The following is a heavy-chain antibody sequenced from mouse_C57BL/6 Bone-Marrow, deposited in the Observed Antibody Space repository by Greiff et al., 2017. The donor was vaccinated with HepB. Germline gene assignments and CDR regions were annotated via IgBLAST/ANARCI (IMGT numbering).Heavy chain of an antibody. CDR2: IYPGDGDT. CDR3: ARWDYYYEGYYAMDY. Sequence: QVQLQQSGPELVKPGASVKISCKASGYAFSSSWMNWVKQRPGKGLEWIGRIYPGDGDTNYNGKFKGKATLTADKPSSTAYMQLSSLTSEDSAVYFGARWDYYYEGYYAMDYWGQGTSVTVSS. J-gene: IGHJ4*01. CDR1: GYAFSSSW. D-gene: IGHD1-1*01. V-gene: IGHV1-82*01.